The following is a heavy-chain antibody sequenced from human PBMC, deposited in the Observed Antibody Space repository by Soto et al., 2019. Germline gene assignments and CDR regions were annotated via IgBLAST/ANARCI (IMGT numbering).Heavy chain of an antibody. V-gene: IGHV3-48*02. CDR1: GFTFSNYS. CDR3: ARDPFPKTATLPTTIPYYYYAMDV. J-gene: IGHJ6*02. D-gene: IGHD6-25*01. Sequence: EVQLVESGGGLVQPGGSLRLSCAASGFTFSNYSLNWVRQTPGKGLEWVSYISSSSGTIYYADSVKGRFTISRDNARNSLSLQINSLRDEDTAVYYCARDPFPKTATLPTTIPYYYYAMDVWGQGTTVTVSS. CDR2: ISSSSGTI.